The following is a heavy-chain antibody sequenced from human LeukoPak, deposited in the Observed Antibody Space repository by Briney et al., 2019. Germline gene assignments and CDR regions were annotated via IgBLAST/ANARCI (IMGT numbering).Heavy chain of an antibody. CDR2: ISSSSSYI. V-gene: IGHV3-21*01. D-gene: IGHD4-17*01. CDR3: ARHGGDYPGGYYYYGMDV. CDR1: GFTFSSYS. Sequence: GGSLRLSCAASGFTFSSYSMNWVRQAPGKGLEWVSSISSSSSYIYYADSVKGRFTISRDNAKNSLYLQMNSLRAEDTAVYYCARHGGDYPGGYYYYGMDVWGQGTTVTVSS. J-gene: IGHJ6*02.